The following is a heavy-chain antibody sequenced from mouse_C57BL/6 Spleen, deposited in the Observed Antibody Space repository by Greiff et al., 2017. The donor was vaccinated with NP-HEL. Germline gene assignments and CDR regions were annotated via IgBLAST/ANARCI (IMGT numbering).Heavy chain of an antibody. D-gene: IGHD1-1*01. CDR2: IHPNSGST. J-gene: IGHJ3*01. Sequence: QVQLQQPGAELVKPGASVKLSCKASGYTFTSYWMPWVKQRPGQGLEWIGMIHPNSGSTNYNEKFKSKATLTVDKSSSTAYMQLSSLTSEDSAVYYCARSESYGRFAYRGQGTLVTVSA. V-gene: IGHV1-64*01. CDR3: ARSESYGRFAY. CDR1: GYTFTSYW.